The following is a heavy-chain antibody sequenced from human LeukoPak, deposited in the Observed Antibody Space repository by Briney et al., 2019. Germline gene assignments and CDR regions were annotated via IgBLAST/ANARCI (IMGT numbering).Heavy chain of an antibody. CDR1: GFTFSSYA. J-gene: IGHJ4*02. Sequence: GGSLRLSCAASGFTFSSYAMHWVRQAPGKGLEWVAVISYDGSNKYYADSVKGRFTISRDNSKNTLYLQMNSLRAEDTAVNYCARETYSSGWYMGVGYFDYWGQGTLVTVSS. CDR3: ARETYSSGWYMGVGYFDY. CDR2: ISYDGSNK. V-gene: IGHV3-30*04. D-gene: IGHD6-19*01.